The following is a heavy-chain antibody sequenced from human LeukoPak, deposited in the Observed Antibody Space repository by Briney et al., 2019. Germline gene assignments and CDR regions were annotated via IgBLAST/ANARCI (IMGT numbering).Heavy chain of an antibody. CDR3: ASGFSYASGGRSPPGY. V-gene: IGHV4-38-2*02. Sequence: HPSETLSLTCTVSGYSISSGYFWGWIRQPPVKGLEWIGYIYHSGSTYYNPSLKSRVTMTLDTSKNQFSLKLRSVTAADTAVYYSASGFSYASGGRSPPGYWGQGTLVTVSS. J-gene: IGHJ4*02. D-gene: IGHD6-19*01. CDR2: IYHSGST. CDR1: GYSISSGYF.